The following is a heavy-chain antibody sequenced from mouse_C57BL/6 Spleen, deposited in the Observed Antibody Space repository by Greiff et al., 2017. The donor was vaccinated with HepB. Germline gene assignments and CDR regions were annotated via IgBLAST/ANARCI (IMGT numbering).Heavy chain of an antibody. Sequence: VQLQQSGPGLVQPSQSLSITCTVSGFSFTSYGVHWVRQSPGKGLEWLGVIWRGGSTDYNAAFMSRLSITKDNSKSQVFFKMNSLQADDTAIYYCAKKGGSSPYAMDYWGQGTSVTVSS. CDR1: GFSFTSYG. D-gene: IGHD1-1*01. J-gene: IGHJ4*01. CDR3: AKKGGSSPYAMDY. CDR2: IWRGGST. V-gene: IGHV2-5*01.